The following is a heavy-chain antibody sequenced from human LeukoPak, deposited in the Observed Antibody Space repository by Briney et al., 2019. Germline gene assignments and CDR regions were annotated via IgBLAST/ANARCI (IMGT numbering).Heavy chain of an antibody. J-gene: IGHJ4*02. D-gene: IGHD2-2*02. CDR3: AKDLTQLYLAFDY. CDR2: ISEDVSRT. V-gene: IGHV3-43*02. CDR1: GFTFYEYA. Sequence: PGGALRLSCAASGFTFYEYAIHWVGQAPGKGLEWVSLISEDVSRTYYAASLKGRFTISRDNSKNSLYLQMSSLRTEDTAFYYCAKDLTQLYLAFDYWGQGTLVTVSS.